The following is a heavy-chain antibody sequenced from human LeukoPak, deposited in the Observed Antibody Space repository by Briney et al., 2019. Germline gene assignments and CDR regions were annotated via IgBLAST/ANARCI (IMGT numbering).Heavy chain of an antibody. D-gene: IGHD3-10*01. Sequence: GGSLRLSCAASGFTFSSYEMNWVRQAPGKGLEWVSHISSSGSTIYYADSVRGRFTISRDNAKNSLHLQMNSLRVEDTAVYYCARDRELPLGGMDVWGQGTTVTVSS. CDR3: ARDRELPLGGMDV. J-gene: IGHJ6*02. V-gene: IGHV3-48*03. CDR2: ISSSGSTI. CDR1: GFTFSSYE.